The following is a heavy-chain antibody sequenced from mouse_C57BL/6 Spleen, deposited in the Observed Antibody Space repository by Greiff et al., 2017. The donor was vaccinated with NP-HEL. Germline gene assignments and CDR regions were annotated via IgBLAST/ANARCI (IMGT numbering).Heavy chain of an antibody. J-gene: IGHJ4*01. V-gene: IGHV5-12*01. CDR2: ISNGGGST. Sequence: EVKLVESGGGLVQPGGSLKLSCAASGFTFSDYYMYWVRQTPEKRLEWVAYISNGGGSTYYPDTVKGRFTISRDNAKNTLYLQMSRLKSEDTAMYYCARHMITYYAMDYWGQGTSVTVSS. D-gene: IGHD2-4*01. CDR3: ARHMITYYAMDY. CDR1: GFTFSDYY.